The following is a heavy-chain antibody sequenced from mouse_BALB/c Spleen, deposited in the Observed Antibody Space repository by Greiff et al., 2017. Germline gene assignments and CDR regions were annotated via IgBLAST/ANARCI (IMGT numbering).Heavy chain of an antibody. CDR3: AREGYYGYDGCGMDY. Sequence: VQLQESGAELARPGASVKLSCKASGYTFTSYWMQWVKQRPGQGLEWIGAIYPGDGDTRYTQKFKGKATLTADKSTSTAYMQLSSLASEDSAVYYCAREGYYGYDGCGMDYWGQGTSVTVSS. J-gene: IGHJ4*01. CDR2: IYPGDGDT. CDR1: GYTFTSYW. D-gene: IGHD2-14*01. V-gene: IGHV1-87*01.